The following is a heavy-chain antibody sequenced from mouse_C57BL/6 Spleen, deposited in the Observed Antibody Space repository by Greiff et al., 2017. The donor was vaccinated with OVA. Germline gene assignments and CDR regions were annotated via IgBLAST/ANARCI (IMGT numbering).Heavy chain of an antibody. CDR1: GYAFSSYW. CDR3: AREVITTVVAPFDY. J-gene: IGHJ2*01. Sequence: QVQLKESGAELVKPGASVKISCKASGYAFSSYWMNWVKQRPGKGLEWIGQIYPGDGDTNYNGKFNGKATLTADKSSSTAYMQRSSLTSEDSAVYFCAREVITTVVAPFDYWGQGTTLTVSS. V-gene: IGHV1-80*01. CDR2: IYPGDGDT. D-gene: IGHD1-1*01.